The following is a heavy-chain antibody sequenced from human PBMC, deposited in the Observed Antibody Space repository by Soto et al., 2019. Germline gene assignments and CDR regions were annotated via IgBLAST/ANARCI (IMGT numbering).Heavy chain of an antibody. Sequence: GESLKISCKGSGYSFTSYWIGWVRQMPGKGLEWMGIIYPGDSDTRYSPSFQGQVTISADKSISTAYLQWSSLKASDTAMYYCARNYYGSGSYYNEVDPWFDPWGQGTLVTVSS. J-gene: IGHJ5*02. CDR2: IYPGDSDT. CDR3: ARNYYGSGSYYNEVDPWFDP. D-gene: IGHD3-10*01. CDR1: GYSFTSYW. V-gene: IGHV5-51*01.